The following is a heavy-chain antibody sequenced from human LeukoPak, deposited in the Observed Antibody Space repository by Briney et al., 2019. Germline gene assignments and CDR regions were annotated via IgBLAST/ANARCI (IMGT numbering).Heavy chain of an antibody. V-gene: IGHV3-9*01. D-gene: IGHD6-6*01. Sequence: GRSLRLSCAASGFTFDDYAMHWVRQAPGKGLEWVSGISWNSGSIGYADSVKGRFTISRDNAKNSLYLQMNSLRAEDTALYYCARGIGQLVLNWSDPWGQGTLVTVSS. CDR1: GFTFDDYA. CDR3: ARGIGQLVLNWSDP. CDR2: ISWNSGSI. J-gene: IGHJ5*02.